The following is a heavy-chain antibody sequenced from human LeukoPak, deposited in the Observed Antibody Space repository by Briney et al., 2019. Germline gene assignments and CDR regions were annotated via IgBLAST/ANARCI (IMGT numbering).Heavy chain of an antibody. CDR2: INSDGTST. CDR3: AREPAMGATTGDY. J-gene: IGHJ4*02. D-gene: IGHD1-26*01. V-gene: IGHV3-74*01. CDR1: GFSFFNYW. Sequence: GGSLRLSCAASGFSFFNYWMQWVRQAPGKGLVWVSRINSDGTSTSYADSVKGRFTISRDNAKDKLYLQMNSLTAEDTAVYYCAREPAMGATTGDYWGQGTLVTVSS.